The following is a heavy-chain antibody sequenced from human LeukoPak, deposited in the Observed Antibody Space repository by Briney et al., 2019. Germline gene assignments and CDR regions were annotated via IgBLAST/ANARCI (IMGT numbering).Heavy chain of an antibody. J-gene: IGHJ4*02. CDR2: ISSSSSYI. CDR1: GFTFSSYS. Sequence: PGGSLRLSCAASGFTFSSYSMNWVRQAPGKGLEWVSSISSSSSYIYYADSVKGRFTISRDNAKNSLYLQMNSLRAEDTAVYYCARVQRVASSWYSSRPYYFDYWGQGTLVTVSS. CDR3: ARVQRVASSWYSSRPYYFDY. V-gene: IGHV3-21*01. D-gene: IGHD6-13*01.